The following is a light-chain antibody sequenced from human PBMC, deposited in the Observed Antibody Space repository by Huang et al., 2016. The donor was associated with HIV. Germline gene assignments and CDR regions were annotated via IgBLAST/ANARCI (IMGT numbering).Light chain of an antibody. Sequence: EIVMTQSPATLSVSPGERATLSCRAIQSVSNTLAWYQQKPGQSPRLLIYGASTSATGIPARFSGSGSGTEFTLTISSLQSEDVAVYYCQQYNNWPITFGQGTRLEI. V-gene: IGKV3-15*01. CDR3: QQYNNWPIT. CDR2: GAS. J-gene: IGKJ5*01. CDR1: QSVSNT.